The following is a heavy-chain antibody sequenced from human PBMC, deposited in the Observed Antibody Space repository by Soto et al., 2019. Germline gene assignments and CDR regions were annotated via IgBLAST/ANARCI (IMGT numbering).Heavy chain of an antibody. CDR3: ARGLILWFGELSRRGGYYYYMDV. D-gene: IGHD3-10*01. CDR2: INDSGNI. CDR1: GGSFSGYQ. V-gene: IGHV4-34*01. Sequence: QVQLQQWGAGLLKPSETLSLTCAVYGGSFSGYQWTWIRQTPGKGLEWIGEINDSGNINYNPSLKSRVTILLDTPKKQISLKLRSGTAADSAVYYCARGLILWFGELSRRGGYYYYMDVWGKGTTVTVSS. J-gene: IGHJ6*03.